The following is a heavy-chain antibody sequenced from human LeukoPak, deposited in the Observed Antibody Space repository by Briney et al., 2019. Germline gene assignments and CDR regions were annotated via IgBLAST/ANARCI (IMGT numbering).Heavy chain of an antibody. CDR1: GGSFSGYY. CDR3: ARWNLRYTSGWYYFDY. V-gene: IGHV4-34*01. Sequence: SETLSLTCAVYGGSFSGYYWSWIRQPPGKGLEWIGEINHSGSTNYNPSLKSRVTISVDTSKNQFSLKLSSVTAADTAVYYCARWNLRYTSGWYYFDYWGQGTLVTVSS. CDR2: INHSGST. J-gene: IGHJ4*02. D-gene: IGHD6-19*01.